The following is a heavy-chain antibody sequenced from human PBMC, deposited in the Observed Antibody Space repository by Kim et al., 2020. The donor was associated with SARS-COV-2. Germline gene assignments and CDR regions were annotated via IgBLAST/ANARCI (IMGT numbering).Heavy chain of an antibody. Sequence: SVKVSCKASGGTFSSYAISWVRQAPGQGLEWMGGIIPIFGTANYAQKFQGRVTITADESTSTAYMELSSLRSEDTAVYYCASGPGGSNYYYYYGMDVWGQGTTVTVSS. D-gene: IGHD3-10*01. CDR1: GGTFSSYA. CDR2: IIPIFGTA. J-gene: IGHJ6*02. CDR3: ASGPGGSNYYYYYGMDV. V-gene: IGHV1-69*13.